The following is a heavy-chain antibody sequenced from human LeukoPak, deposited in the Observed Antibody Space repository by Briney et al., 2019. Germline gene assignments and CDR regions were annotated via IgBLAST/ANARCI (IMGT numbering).Heavy chain of an antibody. V-gene: IGHV3-23*01. D-gene: IGHD4-17*01. Sequence: GGTLRLSCAASGFTFSSYGMSWVRQAPGKGLEWVSAISGSGGSTYYADSVKGRFTISRDNSKNTLYLQMNSLRAEDTAVYYCARGIDYGDYGGDYFDYWGQGTLVTVSS. J-gene: IGHJ4*02. CDR1: GFTFSSYG. CDR3: ARGIDYGDYGGDYFDY. CDR2: ISGSGGST.